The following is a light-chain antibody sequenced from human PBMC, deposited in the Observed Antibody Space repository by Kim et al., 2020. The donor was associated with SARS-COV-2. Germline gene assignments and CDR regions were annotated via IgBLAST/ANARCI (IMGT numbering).Light chain of an antibody. CDR1: QSVSSK. V-gene: IGKV3-15*01. Sequence: EIVLTQSPATLSVSPGERVTLSCRASQSVSSKLIWYQLKRGQAPRLLIFGASTRATGIPARFSGSGSGTEFTLTISSLQSEDFAVYYCQEHNNWPYTFGQGTKLEIK. J-gene: IGKJ2*01. CDR2: GAS. CDR3: QEHNNWPYT.